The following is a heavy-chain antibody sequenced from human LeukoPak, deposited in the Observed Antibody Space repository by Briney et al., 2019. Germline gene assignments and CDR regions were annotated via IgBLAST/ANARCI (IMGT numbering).Heavy chain of an antibody. V-gene: IGHV3-33*08. CDR1: GFTFSSYA. J-gene: IGHJ4*02. CDR2: IWYDGSNK. Sequence: GGSLRLSCAASGFTFSSYAMTWVRQAPGKGLEWVAVIWYDGSNKYYADSVKGRFTISRDNSKNTLYLQMNSLRAEDTAVYYCAREGSQEGFDYWGQGTLVTVSS. D-gene: IGHD3-10*01. CDR3: AREGSQEGFDY.